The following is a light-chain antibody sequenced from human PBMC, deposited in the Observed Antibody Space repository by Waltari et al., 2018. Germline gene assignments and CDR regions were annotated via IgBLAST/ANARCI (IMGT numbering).Light chain of an antibody. Sequence: DLQMTQSPSSLSASVGDRVTLLCLSSQDVRSDFGWYQQRPGKAPSRLIYAASTLQSGVPSRFSSSGSGTEFSLTISCLQPEDFATYYCLQYNSYPLTFGGGTKVEIK. V-gene: IGKV1-17*01. CDR2: AAS. CDR3: LQYNSYPLT. J-gene: IGKJ4*01. CDR1: QDVRSD.